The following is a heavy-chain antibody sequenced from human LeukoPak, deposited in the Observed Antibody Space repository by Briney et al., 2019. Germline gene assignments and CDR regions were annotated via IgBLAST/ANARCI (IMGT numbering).Heavy chain of an antibody. CDR1: GGSISSGGYY. CDR2: IYYSGST. D-gene: IGHD6-13*01. V-gene: IGHV4-61*08. CDR3: ARLGLSSSWYFDY. Sequence: PSETLSLTCTVSGGSISSGGYYWSWIRQHPGKGLEWIGYIYYSGSTNYNPSLKSRVTISVDTSKNQFSLKLSSVTAADTAVYYCARLGLSSSWYFDYWGQGTLVTVSS. J-gene: IGHJ4*02.